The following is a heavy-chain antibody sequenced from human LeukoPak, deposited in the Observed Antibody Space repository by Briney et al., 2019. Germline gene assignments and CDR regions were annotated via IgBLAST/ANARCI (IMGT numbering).Heavy chain of an antibody. V-gene: IGHV3-48*01. CDR1: GFTFSSYS. J-gene: IGHJ3*02. CDR2: ISSSSSTI. Sequence: GGSLRLSCAASGFTFSSYSMNWVRQAPGKGLEWVSYISSSSSTIYYADSVKGRFTISGDNAKNSLYLQMNSLRAEDTAVYYCARFMVRGVIRPRAFDIWGQGTMVTVSS. D-gene: IGHD3-10*01. CDR3: ARFMVRGVIRPRAFDI.